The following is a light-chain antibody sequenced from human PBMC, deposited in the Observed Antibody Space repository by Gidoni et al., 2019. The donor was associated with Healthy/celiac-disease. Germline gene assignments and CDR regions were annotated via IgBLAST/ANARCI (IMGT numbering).Light chain of an antibody. CDR3: CSYAGSYTEV. J-gene: IGLJ1*01. Sequence: SALTQPRPVSGSPGQPVTISCTGTSSAVGGYNYVSWYQQHPGKAPKLMIYDVSKRPSGVPDRFSGSKSGNTASLTISGLQAEDEADYYCCSYAGSYTEVFGTGTKVTVL. CDR2: DVS. CDR1: SSAVGGYNY. V-gene: IGLV2-11*01.